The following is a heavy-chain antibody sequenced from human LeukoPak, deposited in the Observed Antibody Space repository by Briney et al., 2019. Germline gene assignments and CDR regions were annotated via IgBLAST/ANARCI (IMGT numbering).Heavy chain of an antibody. J-gene: IGHJ4*02. V-gene: IGHV3-53*01. CDR1: GFIVSSNY. D-gene: IGHD2-15*01. Sequence: GGSLRLSCAASGFIVSSNYMSWVRQAPGKGLEWVSATYSGGSTYYAHSVKGRFTVSRDNSKNTLYLQMNSLRAEDTAVYYRARDRPDLGYCSGGSCGPSDYWGQGTLVTVSS. CDR2: TYSGGST. CDR3: ARDRPDLGYCSGGSCGPSDY.